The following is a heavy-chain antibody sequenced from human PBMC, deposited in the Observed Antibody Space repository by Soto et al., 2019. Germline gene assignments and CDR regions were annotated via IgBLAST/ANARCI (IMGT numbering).Heavy chain of an antibody. D-gene: IGHD3-22*01. Sequence: GGSLRLSCAASGFTFSSYGMHWVRQAPGKGLEWVAVISYDGSNKYYADSVKGRFTISRDNSKNTLYLQMNSLRAEDTAVYYCAKPLYYYDSSGYCPFVYWGQGTLVTVSS. CDR2: ISYDGSNK. V-gene: IGHV3-30*18. CDR3: AKPLYYYDSSGYCPFVY. CDR1: GFTFSSYG. J-gene: IGHJ4*02.